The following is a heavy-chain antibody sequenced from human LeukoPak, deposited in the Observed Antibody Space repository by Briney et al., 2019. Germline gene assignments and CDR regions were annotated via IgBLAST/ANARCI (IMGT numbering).Heavy chain of an antibody. CDR2: ISGSGGST. V-gene: IGHV3-23*01. Sequence: GGSLRLSCTASGFTFSTYDMSWVRQAPGKGLEWVSAISGSGGSTYYADSVKGRFTISRDNSKNTLYLQMNSLRAEDTAVYYCAKMVWTTVTTVIDYWGQGTLVTVSS. J-gene: IGHJ4*02. CDR3: AKMVWTTVTTVIDY. CDR1: GFTFSTYD. D-gene: IGHD4-11*01.